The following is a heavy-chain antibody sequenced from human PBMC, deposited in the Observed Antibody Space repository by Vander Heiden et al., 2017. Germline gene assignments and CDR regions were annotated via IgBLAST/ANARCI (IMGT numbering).Heavy chain of an antibody. D-gene: IGHD6-13*01. CDR1: GFTFSSYG. Sequence: QVQLVESGGGVVQPGRSLRLSCAASGFTFSSYGMHWVRQAPGKGLEWVAVVWFDGNNKYYADSVKGRFTISRDNSKNTLYLQVNSLRAEDTAVYYCARGVAAAGYHFDYWGQGTLVTVSS. V-gene: IGHV3-33*01. J-gene: IGHJ4*02. CDR3: ARGVAAAGYHFDY. CDR2: VWFDGNNK.